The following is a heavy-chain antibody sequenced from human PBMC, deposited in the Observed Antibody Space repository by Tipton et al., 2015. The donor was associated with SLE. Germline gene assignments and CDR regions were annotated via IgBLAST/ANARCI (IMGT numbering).Heavy chain of an antibody. Sequence: TLSLTCSVSGDSIISSSYYWGWIRQPPGKGLEWIGSMYYSGNTYYNPSLKSRVTISVDTSKNQFSLMLRSVTAADTAVYYCARDGPYYDFWSGMGTFDIWGQGTMVTVSS. D-gene: IGHD3-3*01. CDR2: MYYSGNT. CDR3: ARDGPYYDFWSGMGTFDI. V-gene: IGHV4-39*07. J-gene: IGHJ3*02. CDR1: GDSIISSSYY.